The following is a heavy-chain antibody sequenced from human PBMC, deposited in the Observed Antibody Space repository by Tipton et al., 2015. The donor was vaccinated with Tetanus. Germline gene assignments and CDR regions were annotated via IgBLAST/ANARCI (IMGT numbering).Heavy chain of an antibody. CDR3: VRVASGSYNYYFDS. V-gene: IGHV3-20*01. CDR1: GFTFDDYG. CDR2: INWNGAGT. D-gene: IGHD1-26*01. Sequence: SLRLSCAASGFTFDDYGMTWVRQAPGRGLEWVSSINWNGAGTGYADSVKGRFTISRDNAKNSLYLQMNSLRAEDTALYHCVRVASGSYNYYFDSWGLGTLVTVSS. J-gene: IGHJ4*02.